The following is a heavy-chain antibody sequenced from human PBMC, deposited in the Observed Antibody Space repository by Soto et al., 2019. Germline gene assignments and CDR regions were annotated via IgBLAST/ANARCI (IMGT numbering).Heavy chain of an antibody. Sequence: QVQLVQSGAEVKKPGASVKVSCKASGYTFTSYGISWVRQAPGQGLEWMGWTSAYSGNSNYAQKRQGRVTMTTETSTSTAYMELRSMRSDDTAVYSCAGDRGSYALDYWGQGTLVTVSS. V-gene: IGHV1-18*01. J-gene: IGHJ4*02. CDR3: AGDRGSYALDY. D-gene: IGHD1-26*01. CDR1: GYTFTSYG. CDR2: TSAYSGNS.